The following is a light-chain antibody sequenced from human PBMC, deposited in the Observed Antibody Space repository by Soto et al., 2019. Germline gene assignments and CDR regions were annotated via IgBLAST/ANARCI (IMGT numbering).Light chain of an antibody. J-gene: IGKJ5*01. CDR3: QQYDDLPIT. CDR1: QSITNY. Sequence: DIQMTQSPSSLSASVGDRVTITCRASQSITNYLNWYQQKPGKAPKVVIFDASNLEAEVPLRFSGSGSGTHFTFTISSLRPEDIATYYCQQYDDLPITFGQGTRLEIK. V-gene: IGKV1-33*01. CDR2: DAS.